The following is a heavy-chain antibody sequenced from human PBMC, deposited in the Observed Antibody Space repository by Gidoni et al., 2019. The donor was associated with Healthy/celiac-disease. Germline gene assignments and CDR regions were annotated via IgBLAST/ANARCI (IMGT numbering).Heavy chain of an antibody. CDR2: ISYDGSNK. D-gene: IGHD3-22*01. CDR1: GFTFSSYG. V-gene: IGHV3-30*03. J-gene: IGHJ3*02. Sequence: QVQLMESGGGVVQPGRSLRLSCAASGFTFSSYGMHWVRQAPGKGLEWVAVISYDGSNKYYADSVKGRFTISRDNSKNTLYLQMNSLRAEDTAVYYCATKQNYYDSSDAFDIWGQGTMVTVSS. CDR3: ATKQNYYDSSDAFDI.